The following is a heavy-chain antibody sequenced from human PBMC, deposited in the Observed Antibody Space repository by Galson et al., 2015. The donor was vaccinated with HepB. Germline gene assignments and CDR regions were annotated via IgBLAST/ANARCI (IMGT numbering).Heavy chain of an antibody. CDR3: ARDLRRYSSSPRYNWFDP. Sequence: SVKVSCKASGYTFTSYGISWVRQAPGQGLEWMGWISAYNGNTNYAQKLQGRVTMTTDTSTSTAYMELRSLRSDDTAVYYCARDLRRYSSSPRYNWFDPWGQGTLVTVSS. J-gene: IGHJ5*02. D-gene: IGHD6-6*01. CDR1: GYTFTSYG. V-gene: IGHV1-18*01. CDR2: ISAYNGNT.